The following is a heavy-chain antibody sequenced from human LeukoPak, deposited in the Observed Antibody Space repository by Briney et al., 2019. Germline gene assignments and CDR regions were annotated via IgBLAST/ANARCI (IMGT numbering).Heavy chain of an antibody. CDR1: GYTFTSYG. V-gene: IGHV1-18*01. D-gene: IGHD5-18*01. CDR2: ISAYNGNT. J-gene: IGHJ6*03. Sequence: ASVKVSCKASGYTFTSYGISWVRQAPGQGLEWMGWISAYNGNTNYAQKLQGRVTMTTDTSTSTAYMELRSLRSDDTAVYYCARQDTAMVGDYYYYYYMDVWGKGTTVTVSS. CDR3: ARQDTAMVGDYYYYYYMDV.